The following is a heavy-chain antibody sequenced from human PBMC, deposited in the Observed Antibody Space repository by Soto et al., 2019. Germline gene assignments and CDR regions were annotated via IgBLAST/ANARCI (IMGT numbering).Heavy chain of an antibody. V-gene: IGHV4-39*01. CDR1: GCSISSSSYY. CDR2: IYYSGST. D-gene: IGHD1-7*01. CDR3: ARFSATTGTTDY. J-gene: IGHJ4*02. Sequence: PSETLSLTCTFSGCSISSSSYYWGWIRQPPGKGLEWIGSIYYSGSTYYNPSLKSRVTISVDTSKNQFSLKLSSVTAADTAVYYCARFSATTGTTDYWGQGTLVTVSS.